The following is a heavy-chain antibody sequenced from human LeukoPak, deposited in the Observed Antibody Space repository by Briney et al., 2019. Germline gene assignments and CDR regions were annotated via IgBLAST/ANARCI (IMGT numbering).Heavy chain of an antibody. V-gene: IGHV3-30*02. J-gene: IGHJ4*02. D-gene: IGHD1-7*01. CDR3: ARDEGSSENWNYAQY. CDR2: IRYDGSNK. CDR1: GFTFSNFG. Sequence: PGGSLRLSCAASGFTFSNFGMHWVRQAPGKGLEWVAFIRYDGSNKYYADSVKGRFTISRDNSKNTLYLQMNSLGGEDTAVYYCARDEGSSENWNYAQYWGQGTLVTVSS.